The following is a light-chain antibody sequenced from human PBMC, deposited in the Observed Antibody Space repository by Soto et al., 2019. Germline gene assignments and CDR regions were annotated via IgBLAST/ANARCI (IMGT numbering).Light chain of an antibody. V-gene: IGKV3-11*01. Sequence: EIVLTQSPATLSLSPGERATLSCRASQSVSSYLAWYQQKPGQAPRLLIFGASYRATGIPARFSGSGSGTDFSLTINSRAPEDFAVYYCQQHNSGPPITFGQGTKLEIK. CDR2: GAS. J-gene: IGKJ5*01. CDR1: QSVSSY. CDR3: QQHNSGPPIT.